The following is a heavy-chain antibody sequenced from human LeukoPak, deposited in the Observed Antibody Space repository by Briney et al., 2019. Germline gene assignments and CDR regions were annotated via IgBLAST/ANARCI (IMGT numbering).Heavy chain of an antibody. J-gene: IGHJ4*02. D-gene: IGHD1-26*01. CDR3: TSRVGATGFDY. CDR1: GFTFSGSA. CDR2: IRSKANSYAT. Sequence: GGPLRLSCAASGFTFSGSAMHWVRQASGKGLEWVGRIRSKANSYATAYAASVKGRFTISRDDSKNTAYLQMNSLKTEDTAVYYCTSRVGATGFDYWGQGTLVTVSS. V-gene: IGHV3-73*01.